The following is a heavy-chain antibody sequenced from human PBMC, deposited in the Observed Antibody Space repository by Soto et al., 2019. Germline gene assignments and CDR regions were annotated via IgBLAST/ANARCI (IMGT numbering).Heavy chain of an antibody. V-gene: IGHV6-1*01. CDR1: GDSVSNNSAA. J-gene: IGHJ5*02. CDR3: AREGRLAASIFHNWFDP. Sequence: PSQTLSLTCAISGDSVSNNSAAWNWIRQSPSRGPEWLGRTYYRSKWFNNYALSVKGRITINPDTSKNQFSLQLNSVTPEDTAVYYCAREGRLAASIFHNWFDPWGQGTLVTVSS. D-gene: IGHD3-3*02. CDR2: TYYRSKWFN.